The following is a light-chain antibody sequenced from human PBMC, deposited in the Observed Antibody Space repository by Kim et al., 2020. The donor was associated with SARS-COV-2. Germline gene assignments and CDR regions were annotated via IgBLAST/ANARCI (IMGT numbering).Light chain of an antibody. CDR1: SSNIGAGYD. J-gene: IGLJ3*02. Sequence: QRVTISCTGSSSNIGAGYDVHWYQQLPGTAPKLLIYGNSNRPSGVPDRFSGSKSGTPASLAITGLQAEDEADYYCQSYDSSLSGWVFGGGTQLTVL. V-gene: IGLV1-40*01. CDR3: QSYDSSLSGWV. CDR2: GNS.